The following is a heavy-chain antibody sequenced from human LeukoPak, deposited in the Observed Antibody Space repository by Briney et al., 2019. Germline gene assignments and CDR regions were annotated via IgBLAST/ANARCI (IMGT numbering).Heavy chain of an antibody. CDR1: GGSLSNYY. D-gene: IGHD6-6*01. CDR3: ARCPYSSSTLFDY. CDR2: IHYSGST. Sequence: SETLSLTCTVSGGSLSNYYWNWLRQPPGKGLEWIGYIHYSGSTNYNPSLTSRVTISVDTSKNQFSLKLTPVTAADTAVYYCARCPYSSSTLFDYWGQGTLVTVSS. V-gene: IGHV4-59*12. J-gene: IGHJ4*02.